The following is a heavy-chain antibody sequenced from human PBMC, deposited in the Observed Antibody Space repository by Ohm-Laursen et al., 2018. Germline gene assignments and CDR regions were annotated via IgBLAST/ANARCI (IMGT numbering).Heavy chain of an antibody. CDR1: GGSFSGYY. CDR3: ARGRIRSGNRFDP. V-gene: IGHV4-34*01. D-gene: IGHD2/OR15-2a*01. Sequence: SETLSLTCAVYGGSFSGYYWSWIRQPPGKGLEWIGEINHSGSTNYNPSLNSRVTISVDTSKNQFSLKLSSVTAADTAVYYCARGRIRSGNRFDPWGQGTLVTVSS. J-gene: IGHJ5*02. CDR2: INHSGST.